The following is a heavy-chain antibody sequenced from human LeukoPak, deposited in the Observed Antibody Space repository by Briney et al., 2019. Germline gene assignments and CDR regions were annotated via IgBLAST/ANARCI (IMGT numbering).Heavy chain of an antibody. CDR2: ISSSGSTI. V-gene: IGHV3-48*03. J-gene: IGHJ4*02. CDR1: GFTFSRYW. Sequence: GGSLRLSCAASGFTFSRYWMHWVRQAPGKGLEWVSYISSSGSTIYYADSVKGRFTISRDNAKNSLYLQMNSLRAEDTAVYYCAREDSITGTYFDYWGQGTLVTVSS. D-gene: IGHD1-7*01. CDR3: AREDSITGTYFDY.